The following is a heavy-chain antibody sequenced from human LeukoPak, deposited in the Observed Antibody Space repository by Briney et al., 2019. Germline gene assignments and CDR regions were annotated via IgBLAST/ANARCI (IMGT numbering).Heavy chain of an antibody. CDR2: ISSSSSTI. Sequence: PGGSLRLSCAASGFTFSSYEMNWVRQAPGKGLEWVSYISSSSSTIYYADSVKGRFTISRDNAKNSLYLQMNSLRAEDTAVYYCARGGCSGDSCYVLDYWGQGTLVTVSS. V-gene: IGHV3-48*01. CDR1: GFTFSSYE. CDR3: ARGGCSGDSCYVLDY. J-gene: IGHJ4*02. D-gene: IGHD2-15*01.